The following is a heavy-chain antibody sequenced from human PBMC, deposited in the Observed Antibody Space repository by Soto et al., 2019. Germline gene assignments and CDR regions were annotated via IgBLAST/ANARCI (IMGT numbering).Heavy chain of an antibody. Sequence: SDTLSLTWDVSGCSLSSVTYSWNWLLPPPGKGLELIGYLYHSGGSYYNPSLKSRVSMSVDRSKNQFSLRLSSVTAADTAVYYCARGRPDCGLRFLEWCYVDYYYYYGMDVWGQGTTVTVSS. J-gene: IGHJ6*02. D-gene: IGHD3-3*01. CDR1: GCSLSSVTYS. CDR3: ARGRPDCGLRFLEWCYVDYYYYYGMDV. V-gene: IGHV4-30-2*01. CDR2: LYHSGGS.